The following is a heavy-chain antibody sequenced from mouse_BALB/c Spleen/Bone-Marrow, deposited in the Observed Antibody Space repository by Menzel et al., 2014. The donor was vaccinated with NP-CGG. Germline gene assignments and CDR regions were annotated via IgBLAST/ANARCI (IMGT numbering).Heavy chain of an antibody. Sequence: DVKLVESGGGLVQPGESRKLSCAASGFTFSSFAMHWIRQAPEKGLEWVAFISSGSNIIHYADTVKGRFTISRDNPKNTLFLQMTSLRSGDTAMYYCGRGDYWGQGTTLTVSS. V-gene: IGHV5-17*02. CDR1: GFTFSSFA. J-gene: IGHJ2*01. CDR3: GRGDY. CDR2: ISSGSNII.